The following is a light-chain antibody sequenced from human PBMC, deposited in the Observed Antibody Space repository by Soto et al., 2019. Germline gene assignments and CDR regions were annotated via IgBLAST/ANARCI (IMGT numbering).Light chain of an antibody. V-gene: IGLV2-11*01. CDR3: CSHSASYTFV. CDR1: SSDVGGYNC. Sequence: SVLTQPRSVSGSPGQSVTISCTGTSSDVGGYNCVSWYQQHPGKAPQLIIYDVTQRPSGVPDRFSGSKSGNTASLSISGLQAEDEADYYCCSHSASYTFVFGNGTKVTVL. J-gene: IGLJ1*01. CDR2: DVT.